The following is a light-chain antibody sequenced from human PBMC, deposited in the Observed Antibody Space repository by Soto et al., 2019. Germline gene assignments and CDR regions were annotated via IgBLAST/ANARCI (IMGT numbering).Light chain of an antibody. V-gene: IGKV3-20*01. J-gene: IGKJ1*01. CDR3: QQYGSSGT. CDR2: DAS. Sequence: IVLTQAPSTLSWSPGERATLSCRASQSISSYLAWYQQKPGQAPRLLIYDASSRATGIPARFSGSGSGTDFTLTISRLEPEDFAVYYCQQYGSSGTFGQGTKVDIK. CDR1: QSISSY.